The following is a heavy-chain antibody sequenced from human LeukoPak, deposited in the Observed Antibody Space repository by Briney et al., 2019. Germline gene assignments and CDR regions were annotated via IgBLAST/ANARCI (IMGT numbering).Heavy chain of an antibody. V-gene: IGHV4-34*01. CDR1: GGSFSGYY. Sequence: SETLSLTCAVYGGSFSGYYWGWIRQPPGKGLEWIGEINHSGDTNYSPSLESRVTISVDTSKNQFSLKLRSVTAADTAVYYCAGGWLPDKNDFWGQGTLVTVSA. CDR3: AGGWLPDKNDF. D-gene: IGHD5-24*01. CDR2: INHSGDT. J-gene: IGHJ4*02.